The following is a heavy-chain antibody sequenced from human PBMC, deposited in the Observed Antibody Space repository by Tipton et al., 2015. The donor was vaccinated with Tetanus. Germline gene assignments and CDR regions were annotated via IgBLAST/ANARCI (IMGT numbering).Heavy chain of an antibody. CDR1: GVSISSYY. V-gene: IGHV4-59*01. CDR3: ARANFDFSKKGPFDS. D-gene: IGHD3-3*01. Sequence: GLVKPSETLSLTCTVSGVSISSYYWSWTRQSPGKGLEWIGYIFYAGSTNSNPSLKSRVTISVDKAKNQFSLKLTSVTAADTAVYFCARANFDFSKKGPFDSWGQGILVIVSA. CDR2: IFYAGST. J-gene: IGHJ4*02.